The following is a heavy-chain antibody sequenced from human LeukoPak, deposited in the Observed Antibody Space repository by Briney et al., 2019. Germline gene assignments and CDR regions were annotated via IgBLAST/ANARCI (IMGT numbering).Heavy chain of an antibody. Sequence: PSETLSLTCTVSGGSISGGSISSDYWSWIRQPAGKGLEWIGRIFTSGSTTYNPSLKSRVTVSIDTSKNQFSLNLSSVTAADTAVYYCARDIYSYGSGNHWGYWGQGTLVTVSS. CDR3: ARDIYSYGSGNHWGY. CDR1: GGSISSDY. CDR2: IFTSGST. J-gene: IGHJ4*02. D-gene: IGHD3-10*01. V-gene: IGHV4-61*02.